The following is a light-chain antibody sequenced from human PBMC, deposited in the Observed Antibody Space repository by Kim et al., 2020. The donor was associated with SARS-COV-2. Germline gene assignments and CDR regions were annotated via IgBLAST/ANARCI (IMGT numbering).Light chain of an antibody. CDR3: NSRDSSCNHWV. Sequence: SSELTQAPAVSVALGQTVRITCQGDSLRSYYASWYQQKPGQAPVLVIYGKNNRPSGIPDRFSGSSSGNTASFTITGAQAEDEADYYFNSRDSSCNHWVFG. J-gene: IGLJ3*02. CDR2: GKN. V-gene: IGLV3-19*01. CDR1: SLRSYY.